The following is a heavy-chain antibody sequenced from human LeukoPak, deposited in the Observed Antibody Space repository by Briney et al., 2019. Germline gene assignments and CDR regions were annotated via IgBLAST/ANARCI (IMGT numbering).Heavy chain of an antibody. D-gene: IGHD1-26*01. CDR2: IYYSGST. J-gene: IGHJ4*02. Sequence: SETLSPTCTVSGGSISSSSYYWGWIRQPPGKGLEWIGSIYYSGSTYYNPSLKSRVTISVDTSKNQFSLKLSSVTAADTAVYYCARDGYSGSPFDYWGQGTLVTVSS. CDR3: ARDGYSGSPFDY. V-gene: IGHV4-39*07. CDR1: GGSISSSSYY.